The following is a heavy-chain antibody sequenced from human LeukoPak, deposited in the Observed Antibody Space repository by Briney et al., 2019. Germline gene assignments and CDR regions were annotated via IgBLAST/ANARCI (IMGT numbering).Heavy chain of an antibody. CDR2: ISGSGGST. CDR1: GFTFSSYA. J-gene: IGHJ4*02. CDR3: AKDVSSSRLYYLDD. V-gene: IGHV3-23*01. Sequence: SGGSLRLSCAASGFTFSSYAMSWVRQAPGKGLEWVSVISGSGGSTYYADSVKGRFTISRDNSKNTLYLQMNSLRAEDTAVYYCAKDVSSSRLYYLDDWGQGTLVTVSS. D-gene: IGHD6-6*01.